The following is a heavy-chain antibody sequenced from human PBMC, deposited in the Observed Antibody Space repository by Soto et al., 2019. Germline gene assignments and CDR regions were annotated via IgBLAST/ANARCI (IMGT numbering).Heavy chain of an antibody. Sequence: ASVKVSCKVSGYTLTELSMHWVRQAPGKGLEWMGGFDPEDGETIYAQKFQGRVTMTEDTSTDTAYMELSSLRSEDTAVYYCATVIVVVVAATFTLDYWGQGTLVTVSS. CDR1: GYTLTELS. CDR2: FDPEDGET. D-gene: IGHD2-15*01. J-gene: IGHJ4*02. CDR3: ATVIVVVVAATFTLDY. V-gene: IGHV1-24*01.